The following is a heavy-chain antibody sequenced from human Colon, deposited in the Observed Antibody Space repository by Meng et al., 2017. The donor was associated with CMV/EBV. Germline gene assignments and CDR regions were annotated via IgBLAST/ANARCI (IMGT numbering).Heavy chain of an antibody. J-gene: IGHJ6*02. V-gene: IGHV3-53*01. Sequence: GGSLRLSCAASGFTVSSNYMSWVRQAPGKGLEWVSVIYSGGSTYYADSVKGRFTISRDNSKNTLYLQMNSLRAEDTAVYYCARDLRVARLKSHYYGMDVWGQGTTVTVSS. CDR3: ARDLRVARLKSHYYGMDV. CDR2: IYSGGST. CDR1: GFTVSSNY. D-gene: IGHD5-24*01.